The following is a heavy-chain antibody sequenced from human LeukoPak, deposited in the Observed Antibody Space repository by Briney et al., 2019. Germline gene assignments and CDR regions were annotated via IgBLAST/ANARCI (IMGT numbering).Heavy chain of an antibody. D-gene: IGHD5-18*01. CDR1: GGTFSSYA. Sequence: ASVKVSCKASGGTFSSYAISWVRQAPGQGLEWMGGIIPIFGTANYAQEFQGRVTITADESTSTAYMELSSLRSEDTAVYYCARESGYSYGLFHYYGMDVWGQGTTVTVSS. J-gene: IGHJ6*02. CDR3: ARESGYSYGLFHYYGMDV. V-gene: IGHV1-69*01. CDR2: IIPIFGTA.